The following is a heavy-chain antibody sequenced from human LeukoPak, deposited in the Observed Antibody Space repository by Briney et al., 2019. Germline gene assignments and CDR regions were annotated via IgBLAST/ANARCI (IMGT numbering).Heavy chain of an antibody. CDR1: GGTFSSYA. J-gene: IGHJ6*02. CDR2: IIPIFGIA. D-gene: IGHD3-9*01. V-gene: IGHV1-69*04. Sequence: ASVKVSCKASGGTFSSYAISWVRQAPGQGLEWMGRIIPIFGIANYAQKFQGRVTITADKSTSTAYMELSSLRSEDTAVYYCARDKRYFDWVQKYYYYYGMDVWGQGTTVTVSS. CDR3: ARDKRYFDWVQKYYYYYGMDV.